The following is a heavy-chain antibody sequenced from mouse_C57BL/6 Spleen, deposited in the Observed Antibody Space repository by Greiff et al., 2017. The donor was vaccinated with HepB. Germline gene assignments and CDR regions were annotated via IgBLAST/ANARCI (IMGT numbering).Heavy chain of an antibody. J-gene: IGHJ2*01. V-gene: IGHV1-22*01. CDR2: INPNNGGT. CDR3: ATGELRLPAFDY. Sequence: EVQLQQSGPELVKPGASVKMSCKASGYTFTDYNMHWVKQSHGKSLEWIGYINPNNGGTSYNQKFKGKATLTVNKSSSTAYMELRSLTSEDSAVYYCATGELRLPAFDYWGQGTTLTVSS. CDR1: GYTFTDYN. D-gene: IGHD3-2*02.